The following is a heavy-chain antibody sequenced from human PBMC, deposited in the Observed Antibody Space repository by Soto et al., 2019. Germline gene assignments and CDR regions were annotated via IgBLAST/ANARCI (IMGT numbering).Heavy chain of an antibody. V-gene: IGHV4-59*08. Sequence: WETLSLTCTVSGGSISSYYWSWIRQPPGKGLEWIGYIYYSGSTNYNPSLKSRVTISVDTSKNQFSLKLSSVTAADTAVYYCARHRTRMVRFDYWGQGTLVTVSS. J-gene: IGHJ4*02. CDR3: ARHRTRMVRFDY. CDR2: IYYSGST. CDR1: GGSISSYY. D-gene: IGHD3-10*01.